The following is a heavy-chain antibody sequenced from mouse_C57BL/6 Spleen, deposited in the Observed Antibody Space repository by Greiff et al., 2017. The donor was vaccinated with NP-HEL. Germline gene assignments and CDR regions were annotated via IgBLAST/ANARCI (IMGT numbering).Heavy chain of an antibody. CDR2: IDPETGGT. CDR1: GYTFTDYE. CDR3: TRAIGWLLPYYFDY. J-gene: IGHJ2*01. V-gene: IGHV1-15*01. D-gene: IGHD2-3*01. Sequence: QVQLQQSGAELVRPGASVTLSCKASGYTFTDYEMHWVKQTPVHGLEWIGAIDPETGGTAYNQKFKGKAILTADKSSSTAYMELRSLTSEDSAVYYCTRAIGWLLPYYFDYWGQGTTLTVSS.